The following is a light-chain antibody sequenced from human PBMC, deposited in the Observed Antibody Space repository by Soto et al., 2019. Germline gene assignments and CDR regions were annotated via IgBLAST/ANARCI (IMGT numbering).Light chain of an antibody. CDR3: AAWDDSLNGPV. J-gene: IGLJ3*02. V-gene: IGLV1-44*01. Sequence: QSVLTQPPSASGTPGQRVTISCSGSSSNIGSNTVNWYQQLSGTAPKPLIYSNNQRPSGVPDRFAGSKSGTSASLAISGLQSEDEADYYCAAWDDSLNGPVFGGGTKLTVL. CDR2: SNN. CDR1: SSNIGSNT.